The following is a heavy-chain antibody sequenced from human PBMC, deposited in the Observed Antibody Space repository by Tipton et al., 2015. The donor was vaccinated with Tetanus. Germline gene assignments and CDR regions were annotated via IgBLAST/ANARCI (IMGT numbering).Heavy chain of an antibody. J-gene: IGHJ4*02. V-gene: IGHV3-23*01. CDR3: AKEGLAAFDY. CDR1: GFTFSSNA. CDR2: ISGSGGST. Sequence: SLRLSCAASGFTFSSNAMSWVRQAPGKGLEWVSSISGSGGSTYYADSVKDRFTISRDNSKNTLYLQMNSLRAEDTAVYYCAKEGLAAFDYWGQGTLVTVSS. D-gene: IGHD6-6*01.